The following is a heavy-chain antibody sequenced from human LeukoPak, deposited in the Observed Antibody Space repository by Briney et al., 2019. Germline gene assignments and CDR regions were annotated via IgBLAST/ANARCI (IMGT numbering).Heavy chain of an antibody. CDR1: GFTFSSYW. CDR2: IKQDGSEK. CDR3: ARDRNLYYDSSGYYFDY. Sequence: GGSLRLSCAASGFTFSSYWMSWVRQAPGKGLEWVANIKQDGSEKYYVDSVKGRFTISRDNAKNSLYLQMNSLRAEDTAVYYCARDRNLYYDSSGYYFDYWGQGTLVTVSS. J-gene: IGHJ4*02. V-gene: IGHV3-7*01. D-gene: IGHD3-22*01.